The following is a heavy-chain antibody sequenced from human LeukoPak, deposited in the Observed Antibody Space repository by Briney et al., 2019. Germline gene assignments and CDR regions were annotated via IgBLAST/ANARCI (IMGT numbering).Heavy chain of an antibody. CDR1: RFTFSSYE. CDR3: AKDGVRYCSGGTCYYFYYMDV. V-gene: IGHV3-23*01. CDR2: ISGRGGST. D-gene: IGHD2-15*01. J-gene: IGHJ6*03. Sequence: TGGSLRLSCAASRFTFSSYEMSWVRQAPGKGLEWVSSISGRGGSTNYADSVKGRFTISRDNSKNTLYLQMNSLRAEDTAVYFCAKDGVRYCSGGTCYYFYYMDVWGKGTTVTVSS.